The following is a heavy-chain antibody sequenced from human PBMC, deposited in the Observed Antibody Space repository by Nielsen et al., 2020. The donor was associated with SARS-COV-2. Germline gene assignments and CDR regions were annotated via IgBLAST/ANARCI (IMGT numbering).Heavy chain of an antibody. CDR1: GFPFDDYA. Sequence: GGSLRLSCAASGFPFDDYAMHWVRQVPGKGLEWVAGISGNRKTIVYADSVKGRFTITRDNAKNSLYLQMDSLRTEDTAVYYCAKSLLVGGFPGYGMDVWGQGTMVTVS. D-gene: IGHD1-26*01. V-gene: IGHV3-9*01. CDR2: ISGNRKTI. J-gene: IGHJ6*02. CDR3: AKSLLVGGFPGYGMDV.